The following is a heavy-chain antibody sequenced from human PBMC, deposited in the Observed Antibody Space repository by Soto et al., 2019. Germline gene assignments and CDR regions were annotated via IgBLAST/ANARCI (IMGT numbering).Heavy chain of an antibody. J-gene: IGHJ6*02. V-gene: IGHV3-33*01. CDR3: ARERSSGWYYNTYYYYGMDV. CDR1: GFTFSSYG. D-gene: IGHD6-19*01. Sequence: VGSLRLSCAASGFTFSSYGMHWVRQAPGKGLEWVAVIWYDGSNKYYADSVKGRFTISRDNSKNTLYLQMNSLRAEDTAVYYCARERSSGWYYNTYYYYGMDVWGQGTTVTVSS. CDR2: IWYDGSNK.